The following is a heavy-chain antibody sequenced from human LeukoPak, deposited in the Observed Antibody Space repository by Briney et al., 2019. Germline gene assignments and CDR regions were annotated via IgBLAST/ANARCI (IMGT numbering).Heavy chain of an antibody. CDR1: GFTFSSYA. CDR2: ISSSGSTI. CDR3: AELGITMIEGV. Sequence: GGSLRLSCAASGFTFSSYAMHWVRQAPGKGLEWVSYISSSGSTIYYADSVKGRFTISRDNAKNSLYLQMNSLRAEDTAVYYCAELGITMIEGVWGKGTTVTISS. J-gene: IGHJ6*04. V-gene: IGHV3-48*03. D-gene: IGHD3-22*01.